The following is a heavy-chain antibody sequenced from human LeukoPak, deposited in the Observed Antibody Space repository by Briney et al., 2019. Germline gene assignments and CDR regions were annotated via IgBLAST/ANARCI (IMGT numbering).Heavy chain of an antibody. Sequence: ASVKVSCKASGYTFTGYYMHWVRQAPGQGLEWMGWISAYNGNTIYAQMLQGRVTMTTDTSTSTAYMELRSLRSDDTAVYYCARVLRYDFWSAYYFDYWGQGTLVTVSS. CDR1: GYTFTGYY. CDR2: ISAYNGNT. V-gene: IGHV1-18*04. J-gene: IGHJ4*02. D-gene: IGHD3-3*01. CDR3: ARVLRYDFWSAYYFDY.